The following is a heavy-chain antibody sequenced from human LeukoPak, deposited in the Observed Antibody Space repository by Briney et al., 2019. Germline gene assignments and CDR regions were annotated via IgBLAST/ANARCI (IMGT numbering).Heavy chain of an antibody. CDR1: GYTFTSYD. CDR3: ARAGGRLTGYHKGYYYYYGMDV. CDR2: MNPNSGNT. Sequence: ASVTVSCTASGYTFTSYDINWVRQATGQGLEWMGWMNPNSGNTGYAQKFQVRVTMTRNTSISTAYMELSSLRSEDTAVYYCARAGGRLTGYHKGYYYYYGMDVWGQGTTVTVSS. D-gene: IGHD3-9*01. J-gene: IGHJ6*02. V-gene: IGHV1-8*01.